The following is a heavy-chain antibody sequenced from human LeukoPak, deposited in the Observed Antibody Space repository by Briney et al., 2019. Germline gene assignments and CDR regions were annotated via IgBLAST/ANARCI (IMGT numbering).Heavy chain of an antibody. CDR1: GYSISSGYY. CDR2: SYHRGNA. CDR3: VRLLGDSRGYYPRSFYIDS. D-gene: IGHD3-22*01. Sequence: SETPSLTCAVSGYSISSGYYWGWIRPAPGKGLEWIGSSYHRGNAHYKSSLNGRVAISTDTSKNQFSLTLTSVTAADTALYFCVRLLGDSRGYYPRSFYIDSWGQGILVSVSS. J-gene: IGHJ4*02. V-gene: IGHV4-38-2*01.